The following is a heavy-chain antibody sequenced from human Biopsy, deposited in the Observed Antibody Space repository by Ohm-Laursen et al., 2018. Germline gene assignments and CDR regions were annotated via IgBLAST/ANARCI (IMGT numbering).Heavy chain of an antibody. CDR1: GYAFIGSY. J-gene: IGHJ4*02. Sequence: SVKVSCKASGYAFIGSYIHWVRQAPGQGLEWMGWINPNSGGTKYAQKFQGRVTMAGDTSINTVHMELRNLRSDDTAVYYCARRTWDNWGLGTLITVSS. CDR3: ARRTWDN. CDR2: INPNSGGT. V-gene: IGHV1-2*02.